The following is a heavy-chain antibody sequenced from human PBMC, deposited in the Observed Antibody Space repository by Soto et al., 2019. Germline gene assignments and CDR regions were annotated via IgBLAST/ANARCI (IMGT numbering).Heavy chain of an antibody. Sequence: QVQLQESGPGLVKPSQTLSLTCTVSGRPVSSGGYYWTWIRQHPGRGLEWIGYIYHIGRPSYNPSLENRLTISLDTSRNQFSLNLTSVTAADTAIYYCVRDRALDSSGHWFDTWGQGILVTVSS. CDR1: GRPVSSGGYY. CDR3: VRDRALDSSGHWFDT. J-gene: IGHJ5*02. D-gene: IGHD6-19*01. CDR2: IYHIGRP. V-gene: IGHV4-31*03.